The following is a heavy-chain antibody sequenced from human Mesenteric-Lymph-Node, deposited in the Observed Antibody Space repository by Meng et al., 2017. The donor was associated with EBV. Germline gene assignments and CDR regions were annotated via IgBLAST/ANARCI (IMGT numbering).Heavy chain of an antibody. CDR2: IRGSGGST. V-gene: IGHV3-23*01. D-gene: IGHD6-19*01. CDR3: AKESYSSGWYHY. J-gene: IGHJ4*02. Sequence: EGLLLGLGGGCVQPGGSLRIACEASGFTFSSYPMSWVRQAPGKGLEWVSAIRGSGGSTYYADSVKGRFTISRDNSKNTLYLQMNSLRAEDTAVYYWAKESYSSGWYHYWGQGTLVTVSS. CDR1: GFTFSSYP.